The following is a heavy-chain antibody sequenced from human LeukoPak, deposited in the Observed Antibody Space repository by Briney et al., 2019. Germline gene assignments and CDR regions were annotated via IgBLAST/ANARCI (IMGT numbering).Heavy chain of an antibody. Sequence: PGGSLRFSCAASGFIVSSNSMSWFRQAPGKGLEWVSVIYSGGSTYYPDSVKGRFTISRHNSKDTLYLQMNSLRPEDTAVYYCTRGQVNPFDYWGQGTLVTVSS. CDR1: GFIVSSNS. V-gene: IGHV3-53*04. D-gene: IGHD2-21*01. J-gene: IGHJ4*02. CDR2: IYSGGST. CDR3: TRGQVNPFDY.